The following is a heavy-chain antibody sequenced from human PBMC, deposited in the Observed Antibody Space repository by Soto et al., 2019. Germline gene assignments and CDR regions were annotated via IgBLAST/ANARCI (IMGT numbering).Heavy chain of an antibody. J-gene: IGHJ4*02. CDR2: ISGSGGST. CDR1: GFTFSSYA. V-gene: IGHV3-23*01. Sequence: GGSLRLSCAASGFTFSSYAMSWVRQAPGKGLEWVSAISGSGGSTYYADSVKGRFTISRDNSKDTLYLQMNSLRAEDTAVYYCAKDPSELRFLGWPNPDYWGQGTLVTVSS. CDR3: AKDPSELRFLGWPNPDY. D-gene: IGHD3-3*01.